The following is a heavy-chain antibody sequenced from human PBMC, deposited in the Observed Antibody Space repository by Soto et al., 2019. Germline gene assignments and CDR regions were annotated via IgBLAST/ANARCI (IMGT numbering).Heavy chain of an antibody. CDR1: GGTFSSYT. Sequence: QVQLVQSGAEVKKPGSSVKVSCKASGGTFSSYTISWVRQAPGQGLEWMGRIFPILGIANYAQKFQGRVTITADKSTSTAYMELSSLRSEDTAVYYCASRPPVGYCSGGSCYLDWGQGTLVTVSS. CDR3: ASRPPVGYCSGGSCYLD. J-gene: IGHJ4*02. V-gene: IGHV1-69*02. CDR2: IFPILGIA. D-gene: IGHD2-15*01.